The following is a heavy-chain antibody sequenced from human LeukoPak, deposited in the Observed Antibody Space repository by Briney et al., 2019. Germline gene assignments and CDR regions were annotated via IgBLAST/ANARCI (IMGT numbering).Heavy chain of an antibody. V-gene: IGHV3-30*18. J-gene: IGHJ4*02. Sequence: GGSLRLSCAASGFTFSSYGMHWVRQAPGKGLEWVAVISYDGSNTYYADSVKGRFTISRDNSKNTLYLQMNSMRAEDTAVYYCAKDTYYYDSSGYYRGMDDWGQGTLVTVSS. D-gene: IGHD3-22*01. CDR2: ISYDGSNT. CDR3: AKDTYYYDSSGYYRGMDD. CDR1: GFTFSSYG.